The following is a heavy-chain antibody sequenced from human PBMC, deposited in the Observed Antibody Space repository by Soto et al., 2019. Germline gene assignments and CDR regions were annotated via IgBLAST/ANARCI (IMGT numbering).Heavy chain of an antibody. Sequence: GASVKVSCKASGYTFTSYYMHWVRQAPGQGLEWMGIINPSGGSTSYAQKFQGRVTMTRDTSTSTVYMELSSLRSEDTAVYYCAREGIVVVPAATPYYYGMDVWGQGTTVTGS. D-gene: IGHD2-2*01. CDR3: AREGIVVVPAATPYYYGMDV. J-gene: IGHJ6*02. CDR2: INPSGGST. V-gene: IGHV1-46*01. CDR1: GYTFTSYY.